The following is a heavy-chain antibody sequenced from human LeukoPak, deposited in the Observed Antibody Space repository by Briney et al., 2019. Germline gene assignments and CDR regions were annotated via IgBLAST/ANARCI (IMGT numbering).Heavy chain of an antibody. D-gene: IGHD3-22*01. J-gene: IGHJ4*02. CDR3: AASPDYYDSSGYSYYFDY. CDR2: ISCDNGNT. Sequence: DSVKVSCKAFGYTLTSFGISSVRQAPGQGPEWMGWISCDNGNTNYAQNLKGRVTMTTETSTSTAYMELSSLRSEDTAVYYCAASPDYYDSSGYSYYFDYWGQGTLVTVSS. CDR1: GYTLTSFG. V-gene: IGHV1-18*01.